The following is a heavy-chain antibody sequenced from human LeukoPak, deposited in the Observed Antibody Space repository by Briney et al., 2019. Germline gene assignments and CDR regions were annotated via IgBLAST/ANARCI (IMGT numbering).Heavy chain of an antibody. Sequence: PGGSLRLSCAASRFTFSDYYMSWIRQAPGKGLEWVSYISSSGSTIYYADSVKGRFTISRDNAKNSLYLQMNSLRAEDTAVYYCAREYYYDSSGPSAYWGQGTLVTVSS. CDR3: AREYYYDSSGPSAY. V-gene: IGHV3-11*01. J-gene: IGHJ4*02. CDR2: ISSSGSTI. CDR1: RFTFSDYY. D-gene: IGHD3-22*01.